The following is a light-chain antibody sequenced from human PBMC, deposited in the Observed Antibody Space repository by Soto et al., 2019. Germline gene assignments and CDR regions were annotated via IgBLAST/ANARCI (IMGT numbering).Light chain of an antibody. Sequence: EVVLTQSPGTLSLSPGERATLSCRASQSVSSNYLAWYQQRPGQAPRLLIYAVSSRAACIPDRFSGSGSGTDFTLTITRLESEDFAVYYCQQYGVSPGTFGGGTKVEIK. V-gene: IGKV3-20*01. J-gene: IGKJ4*01. CDR3: QQYGVSPGT. CDR2: AVS. CDR1: QSVSSNY.